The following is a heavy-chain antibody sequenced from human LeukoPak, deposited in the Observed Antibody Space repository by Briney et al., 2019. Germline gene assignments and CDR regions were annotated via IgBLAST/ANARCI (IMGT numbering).Heavy chain of an antibody. CDR1: GFTFSSYG. D-gene: IGHD6-6*01. CDR3: AKGGPALAARHLYYFDY. CDR2: ISYDRSNK. J-gene: IGHJ4*02. V-gene: IGHV3-30*18. Sequence: PGRSLRLSCAASGFTFSSYGMHWVRQAPGKGLEWVAVISYDRSNKYYADSVKGRFTISRDNSKNTLYLQMNSLRAEDTAVYYCAKGGPALAARHLYYFDYWGQGTLVTVSS.